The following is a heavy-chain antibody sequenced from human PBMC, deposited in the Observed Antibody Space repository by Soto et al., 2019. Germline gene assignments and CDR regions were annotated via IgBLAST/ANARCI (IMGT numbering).Heavy chain of an antibody. CDR1: GDTFKNCV. CDR2: IIPLFGTT. Sequence: QVQVVQSGVEVRRPGSSVKVSCKASGDTFKNCVISWVRQAPGQGLEWMGGIIPLFGTTDFDQRFQGRLTITTDESTTTAYMGLSRRRSEGTATYYCAAELGFGKLSVVWGQGTTVIVSS. J-gene: IGHJ6*02. D-gene: IGHD3-10*01. CDR3: AAELGFGKLSVV. V-gene: IGHV1-69*01.